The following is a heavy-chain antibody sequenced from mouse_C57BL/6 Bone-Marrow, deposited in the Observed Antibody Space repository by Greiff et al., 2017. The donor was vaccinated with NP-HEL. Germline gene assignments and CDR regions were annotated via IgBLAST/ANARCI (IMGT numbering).Heavy chain of an antibody. Sequence: QVQLKESGAELMKPGASVKLSCKATGYTFTGYWIEWVKQRPGHGLEWIGEILPGSGSTNYNEKFKGKATFTADTSSNTAYMQLSSLTTEDSAIYYCASRHYYGSHWFAYWGQGTLVTVSA. CDR1: GYTFTGYW. D-gene: IGHD1-1*01. V-gene: IGHV1-9*01. CDR3: ASRHYYGSHWFAY. CDR2: ILPGSGST. J-gene: IGHJ3*01.